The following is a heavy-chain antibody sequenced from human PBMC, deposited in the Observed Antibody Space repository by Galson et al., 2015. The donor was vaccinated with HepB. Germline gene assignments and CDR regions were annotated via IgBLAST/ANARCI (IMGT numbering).Heavy chain of an antibody. V-gene: IGHV3-53*01. Sequence: SLRLSCAASEFTVSNNSMSWVRQAPGKGPEWVSLIYSNGNTRYADSVRGRFTISRDNSKNTLYLQMNSLTAEDTAVYYCMRRWQWGQGTLVIVSS. CDR3: MRRWQ. CDR1: EFTVSNNS. CDR2: IYSNGNT. J-gene: IGHJ4*02. D-gene: IGHD5-24*01.